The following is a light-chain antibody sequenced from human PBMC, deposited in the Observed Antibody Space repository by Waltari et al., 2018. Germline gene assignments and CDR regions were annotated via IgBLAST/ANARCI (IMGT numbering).Light chain of an antibody. V-gene: IGLV2-14*03. Sequence: QSALTQPASVSGSPGQSITISCNGTSSDIGNYNSVSWYQQYPGKAPKLMIDNVSDRPSGISNRFSGSKSGNTASLTISGLQAEDEADYYCSSYTTSSTWVFGGGTKLTVL. J-gene: IGLJ3*02. CDR2: NVS. CDR1: SSDIGNYNS. CDR3: SSYTTSSTWV.